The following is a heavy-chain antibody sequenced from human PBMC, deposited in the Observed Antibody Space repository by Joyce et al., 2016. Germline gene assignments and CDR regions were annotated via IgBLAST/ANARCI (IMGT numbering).Heavy chain of an antibody. D-gene: IGHD6-19*01. J-gene: IGHJ4*02. CDR2: IGSSGSIK. V-gene: IGHV3-48*01. Sequence: EVQLVDSGGGLVQPGGSLRLSCVASGFTFSKYGINWFRQAPGKGVECISYIGSSGSIKQYVDSVSGRFTISRDSAKHSVYLQMNSLRVEDTAVYYCARDGRSSGGDYCGQGTLVTVSS. CDR1: GFTFSKYG. CDR3: ARDGRSSGGDY.